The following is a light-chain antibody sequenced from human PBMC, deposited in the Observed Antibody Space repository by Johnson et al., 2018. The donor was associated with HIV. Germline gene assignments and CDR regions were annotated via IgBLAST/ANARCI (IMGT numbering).Light chain of an antibody. CDR2: DNN. CDR3: GTWDSSLSGV. Sequence: QSVLTQPPSVSAAPGQKVTISCSGSSSNIGNNYVSWYQQLPGTAPKLLMYDNNKRPSGIPDRFSGSKSGTSATLGITGLQTGDEADYYCGTWDSSLSGVFGTGTKVTVL. CDR1: SSNIGNNY. V-gene: IGLV1-51*01. J-gene: IGLJ1*01.